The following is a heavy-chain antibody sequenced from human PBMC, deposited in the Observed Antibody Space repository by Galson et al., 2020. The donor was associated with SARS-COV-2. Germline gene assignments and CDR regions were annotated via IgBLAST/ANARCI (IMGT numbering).Heavy chain of an antibody. CDR1: GFTFSDHY. CDR2: IRNKANSYTI. J-gene: IGHJ4*02. CDR3: ARPRVNIVTSCFDY. D-gene: IGHD2-21*01. V-gene: IGHV3-72*01. Sequence: GGSLRLSCVASGFTFSDHYMDWVRQAPGKGLEWVGRIRNKANSYTIQYAASVKGRFTISRDDSKDSLYLQMNSLKTEDTAVYYCARPRVNIVTSCFDYWGQGTLVTFSS.